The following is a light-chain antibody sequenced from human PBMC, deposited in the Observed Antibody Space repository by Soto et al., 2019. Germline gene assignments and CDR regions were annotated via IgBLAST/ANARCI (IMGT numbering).Light chain of an antibody. Sequence: AIQMTQSPSSLSASVGDRVTITCRTSQDFRNDIGWYQQKPGKAPKLLIYDASSLQSGVPSRFSGSGSGKDFTLTISSLQPEDYETYYCLQDYNFPYTFGQGTRLEIK. CDR1: QDFRND. V-gene: IGKV1-6*01. CDR2: DAS. J-gene: IGKJ5*01. CDR3: LQDYNFPYT.